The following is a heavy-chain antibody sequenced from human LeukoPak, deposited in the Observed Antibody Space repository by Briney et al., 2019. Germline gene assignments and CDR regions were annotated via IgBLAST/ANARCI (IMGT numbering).Heavy chain of an antibody. CDR1: VYTFTSYA. J-gene: IGHJ5*02. V-gene: IGHV7-4-1*02. CDR2: INTNTGNP. Sequence: GASVTVSFKSSVYTFTSYALNWVRQAPAQRLEWMGWINTNTGNPTYAQRFTGRFVYSLYTSVSTAYLQISSLKAEDTTVYYCARGRSGGSWLWFDPWGQGTLVTVSS. D-gene: IGHD2-15*01. CDR3: ARGRSGGSWLWFDP.